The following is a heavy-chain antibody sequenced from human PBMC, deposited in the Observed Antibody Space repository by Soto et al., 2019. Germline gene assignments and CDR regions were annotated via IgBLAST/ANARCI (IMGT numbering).Heavy chain of an antibody. J-gene: IGHJ5*02. V-gene: IGHV4-34*01. Sequence: QVQLQQWGAGLLKPSETLSLTCAVYGGSFSGYYWSWIRQPPGKGREWIGEINHSGSTNYNPSLKSRVTISVDTSKNQFSLKLSSVTAADTAVYYCARSVKSVTDWFDPWGQGTLVTVSS. D-gene: IGHD2-21*02. CDR2: INHSGST. CDR1: GGSFSGYY. CDR3: ARSVKSVTDWFDP.